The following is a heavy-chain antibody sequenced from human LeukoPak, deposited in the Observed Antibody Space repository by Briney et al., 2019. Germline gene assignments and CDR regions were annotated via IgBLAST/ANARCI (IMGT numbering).Heavy chain of an antibody. CDR1: GFTFSSYG. J-gene: IGHJ4*02. V-gene: IGHV3-30*02. CDR3: AKDGRFGELLFDY. Sequence: GGSLRLSCAASGFTFSSYGMHWVRQAPGKGLEWAAFIRYDGSNKYYADSVKGRFTISRDNSKNTLYLQMNSLRAEDTAVYYCAKDGRFGELLFDYWGQGTLVTVSS. D-gene: IGHD3-10*01. CDR2: IRYDGSNK.